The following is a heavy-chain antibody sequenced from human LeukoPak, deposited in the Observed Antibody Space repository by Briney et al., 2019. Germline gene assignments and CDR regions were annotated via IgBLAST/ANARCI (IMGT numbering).Heavy chain of an antibody. Sequence: HPGGSLRLSCAASGFTFSSYAMHWVRQAPGKGLEWVAVISYDGSNKYYADSVKGRFTISRDNSKNTLYLQMNSLRAEDTAVYYCARGIAVAGKGGWFDPWGQGTLVTVSS. CDR3: ARGIAVAGKGGWFDP. CDR2: ISYDGSNK. D-gene: IGHD6-19*01. J-gene: IGHJ5*02. V-gene: IGHV3-30-3*01. CDR1: GFTFSSYA.